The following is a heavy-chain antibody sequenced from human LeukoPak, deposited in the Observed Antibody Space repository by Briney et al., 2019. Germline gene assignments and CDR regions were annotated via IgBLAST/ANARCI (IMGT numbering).Heavy chain of an antibody. Sequence: GGTLRLSCAASGFTFSSYSMNWVRQAPGKGLEWVSSISSSSSYIYYADSVKGRFTISRDNAKNSLYLQMNSLRAEDTAVYYCARASRDYYDSSGEDDYWGQGTLVTVSS. CDR2: ISSSSSYI. V-gene: IGHV3-21*01. CDR1: GFTFSSYS. D-gene: IGHD3-22*01. J-gene: IGHJ4*02. CDR3: ARASRDYYDSSGEDDY.